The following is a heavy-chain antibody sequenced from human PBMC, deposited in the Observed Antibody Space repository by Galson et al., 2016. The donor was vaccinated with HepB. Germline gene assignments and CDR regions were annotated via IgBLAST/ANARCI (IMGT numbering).Heavy chain of an antibody. D-gene: IGHD1-7*01. CDR1: GFTFSDYY. V-gene: IGHV3-11*01. J-gene: IGHJ3*02. CDR3: AIGITGTSEAFDI. Sequence: SLRLSCAASGFTFSDYYMSWIRQAPGKGLEWVSYISSSGSTIYYADSVKGRFTISRDNAKNSLYLQMNSLRAEDTAVYYCAIGITGTSEAFDIWGQGTMVTASS. CDR2: ISSSGSTI.